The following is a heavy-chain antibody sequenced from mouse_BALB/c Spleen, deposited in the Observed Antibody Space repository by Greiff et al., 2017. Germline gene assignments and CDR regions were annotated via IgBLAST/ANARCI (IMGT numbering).Heavy chain of an antibody. CDR2: ISSGSSTI. V-gene: IGHV5-17*02. CDR1: GFTFSSFG. D-gene: IGHD2-3*01. CDR3: ARSRDGYYWAMDY. Sequence: EVQVVESGGGLVQPGGSRKLSCAASGFTFSSFGMHWVRQAPEKGLEWVAYISSGSSTIYYADTVKGRFTISRDNPKNTLFLQMTSLRSEDTAMYYCARSRDGYYWAMDYWGQGTSVTVSS. J-gene: IGHJ4*01.